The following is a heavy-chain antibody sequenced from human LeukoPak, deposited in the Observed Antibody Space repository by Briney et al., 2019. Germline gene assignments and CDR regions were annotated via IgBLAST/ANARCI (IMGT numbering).Heavy chain of an antibody. CDR2: ISSSSGYT. D-gene: IGHD4-17*01. CDR3: ARGHDYGDSNFDY. CDR1: GFTFSDYY. J-gene: IGHJ4*02. V-gene: IGHV3-11*05. Sequence: PGGSLRLSCAASGFTFSDYYMSWIRQAPGKGLEWVSYISSSSGYTNYADSVKGRFTISRDNAKNSLYLQMNSLRAEDTAVYYCARGHDYGDSNFDYWGQGTLVTVSS.